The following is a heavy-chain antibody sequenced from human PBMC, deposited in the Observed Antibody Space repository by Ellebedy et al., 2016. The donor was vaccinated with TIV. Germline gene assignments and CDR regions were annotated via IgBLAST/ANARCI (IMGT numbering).Heavy chain of an antibody. D-gene: IGHD1-26*01. CDR2: ISGSGGST. Sequence: PGGSLRLSCAASGFTFSSYAMSWVHQVPGKGLEWVSAISGSGGSTYYADSVKCRFTISRDNSKNTLYLQMNSLRAEDTAVYYCAKDREVGSHDYWGQGTLVTVSS. CDR3: AKDREVGSHDY. J-gene: IGHJ4*02. CDR1: GFTFSSYA. V-gene: IGHV3-23*01.